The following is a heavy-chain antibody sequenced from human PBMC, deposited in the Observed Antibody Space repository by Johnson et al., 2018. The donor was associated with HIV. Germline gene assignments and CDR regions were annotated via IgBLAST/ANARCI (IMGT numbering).Heavy chain of an antibody. CDR2: IRSKAYGGTA. D-gene: IGHD6-13*01. CDR1: GFTFGDHA. J-gene: IGHJ3*02. CDR3: TTDWLYSSSGGGAFDI. Sequence: VQLVESGGGLVQPARSLRLSCTASGFTFGDHAMSWVRRAPGKGLEWVSFIRSKAYGGTADYAAPVQGRFTISRDDSKNTLYLQMNSLKTEDQAGYYCTTDWLYSSSGGGAFDIWGQGTKVTVSS. V-gene: IGHV3-49*04.